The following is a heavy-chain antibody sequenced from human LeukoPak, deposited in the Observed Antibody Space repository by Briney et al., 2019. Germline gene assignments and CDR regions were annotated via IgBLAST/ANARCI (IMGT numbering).Heavy chain of an antibody. Sequence: ASVKVSCKTSGYPFSRYLISWVRQAPGQGLEWMGWINPNSGGTNYAQKFQGRVTMTRDTSISTAYMELSRLRSDDTAVYYCAREGYCSGGSCGNWFDPWGQGTLVTVSS. J-gene: IGHJ5*02. D-gene: IGHD2-15*01. CDR3: AREGYCSGGSCGNWFDP. V-gene: IGHV1-2*02. CDR1: GYPFSRYL. CDR2: INPNSGGT.